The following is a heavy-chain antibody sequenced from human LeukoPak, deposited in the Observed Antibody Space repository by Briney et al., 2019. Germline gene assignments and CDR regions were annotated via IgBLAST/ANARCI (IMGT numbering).Heavy chain of an antibody. CDR2: IIPIFGTA. J-gene: IGHJ4*02. Sequence: SVKVSCKASGYTFTSYGISWVRQAPGQGLEWMGGIIPIFGTANYAQKFQGRVTITADESTSTAYMELSSLRSEDTAVYYCARVNGYNVPGGLDYWGQGTLVTVSS. D-gene: IGHD5-24*01. V-gene: IGHV1-69*13. CDR3: ARVNGYNVPGGLDY. CDR1: GYTFTSYG.